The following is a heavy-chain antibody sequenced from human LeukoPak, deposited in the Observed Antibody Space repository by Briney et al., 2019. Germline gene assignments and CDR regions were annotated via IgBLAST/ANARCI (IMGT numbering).Heavy chain of an antibody. Sequence: ASVKVSCKASGYTFTSYGISWVRQAPGQGLEWMGWISAYNGNTNYAQRLQSRVTMTTDTSTSTAYMELRSLRSDDTAVYYCARDQGTPYQLLYAWFDPWGQGTLVTVSS. CDR1: GYTFTSYG. CDR2: ISAYNGNT. CDR3: ARDQGTPYQLLYAWFDP. J-gene: IGHJ5*02. V-gene: IGHV1-18*01. D-gene: IGHD2-2*02.